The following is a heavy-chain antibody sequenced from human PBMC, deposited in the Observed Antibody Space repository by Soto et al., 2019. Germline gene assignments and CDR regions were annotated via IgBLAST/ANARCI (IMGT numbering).Heavy chain of an antibody. CDR3: ARVSTAFVSYFDP. J-gene: IGHJ5*02. V-gene: IGHV5-51*01. D-gene: IGHD3-3*01. CDR1: GYSFSTFW. CDR2: IYPSDSDT. Sequence: PGESLKISCKGSGYSFSTFWIGWVRQMPGKGLEWMGIIYPSDSDTRYSPSFQGQVTISADKSSRTAYLQWSSLKASDSAMYYCARVSTAFVSYFDPWGQGTLVTLSS.